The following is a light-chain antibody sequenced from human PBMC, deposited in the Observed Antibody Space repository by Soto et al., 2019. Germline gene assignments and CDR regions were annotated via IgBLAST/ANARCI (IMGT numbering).Light chain of an antibody. J-gene: IGKJ1*01. V-gene: IGKV3-20*01. CDR1: QSIDNRY. Sequence: EIVLTQSPGTLSSSPGERDTLSCRASQSIDNRYLAWYQHKPGQAPRLLIYATSSRATGITDRFGGSGSGTDFTLTINRLEPEDFAVYYCQQYFGSSWTFGQGTKVDIK. CDR2: ATS. CDR3: QQYFGSSWT.